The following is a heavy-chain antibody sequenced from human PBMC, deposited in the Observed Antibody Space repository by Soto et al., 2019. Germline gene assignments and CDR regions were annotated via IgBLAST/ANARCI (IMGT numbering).Heavy chain of an antibody. Sequence: QVQLVQSGAEVKKPGASVKVSCKASGYTFSSYDINWVRQATGQGLERKGWMNPNTGNPVYAQKFQGRVTMTRHTSISTAYMELSSLRSEDTAVYYCARERAYGMDVWGQGTTVTVSS. J-gene: IGHJ6*02. V-gene: IGHV1-8*01. CDR3: ARERAYGMDV. CDR2: MNPNTGNP. CDR1: GYTFSSYD.